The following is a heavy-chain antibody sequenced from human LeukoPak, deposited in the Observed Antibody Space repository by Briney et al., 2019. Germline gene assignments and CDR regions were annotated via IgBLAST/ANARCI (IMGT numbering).Heavy chain of an antibody. CDR3: ARDRGYFYDQLDY. V-gene: IGHV3-48*02. CDR2: ISVRGGVR. J-gene: IGHJ4*02. Sequence: GGSLRLSCVASGYPFSSYSMNWIRQAPGKGLEWVSYISVRGGVRSYADSVKGRFTISRDDARNSLYLQMNSLKDEDTAVYYCARDRGYFYDQLDYWGQGTLVTVSS. CDR1: GYPFSSYS. D-gene: IGHD2/OR15-2a*01.